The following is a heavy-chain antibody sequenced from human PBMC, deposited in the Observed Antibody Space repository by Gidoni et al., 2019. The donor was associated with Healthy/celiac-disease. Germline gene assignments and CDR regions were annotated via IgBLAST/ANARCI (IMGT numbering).Heavy chain of an antibody. CDR3: ARGTGDIPNYG. V-gene: IGHV4-4*07. D-gene: IGHD3-10*01. CDR1: GAPISRSY. CDR2: VYTSEGT. J-gene: IGHJ4*02. Sequence: QVQLQQSGPGLEKPAESLSLTCTASGAPISRSYWSWIRQPAGQGLEWIWCVYTSEGTNYNPSLKSRVTMSVGTAKNQFSRKLSSVTAADTAVYYCARGTGDIPNYGWGQGTLVTVSS.